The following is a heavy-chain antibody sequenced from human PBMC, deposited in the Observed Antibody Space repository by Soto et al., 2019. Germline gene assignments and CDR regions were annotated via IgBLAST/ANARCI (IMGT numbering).Heavy chain of an antibody. V-gene: IGHV4-34*01. CDR1: GGSFSGYY. J-gene: IGHJ6*02. CDR2: INHSGST. CDR3: ARFPTGVTTRGVYYYGMDV. Sequence: PSETLSLTCAVYGGSFSGYYWSWIRQPPGKGLEWIGEINHSGSTNYNPSLKSRVTISVDTSKNQFSLKLSSVTAADTAVYYCARFPTGVTTRGVYYYGMDVWGQGTTVTVSS. D-gene: IGHD4-4*01.